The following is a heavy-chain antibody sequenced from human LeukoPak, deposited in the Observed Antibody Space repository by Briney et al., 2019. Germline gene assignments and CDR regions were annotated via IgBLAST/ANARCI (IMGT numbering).Heavy chain of an antibody. J-gene: IGHJ4*02. CDR2: IKPDGSEK. Sequence: GGSLRLSCAASGFTFSHSWMSWVRQAPGKGLEWVANIKPDGSEKYYVDSVEGRFTITRDNAKNSASLQMNSLRGEDTAVYYCARDVYGDYAIDYWGQGTLVTVSS. CDR1: GFTFSHSW. D-gene: IGHD4-17*01. V-gene: IGHV3-7*01. CDR3: ARDVYGDYAIDY.